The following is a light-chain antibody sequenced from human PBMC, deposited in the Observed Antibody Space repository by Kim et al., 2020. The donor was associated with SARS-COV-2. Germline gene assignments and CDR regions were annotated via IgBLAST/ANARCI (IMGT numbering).Light chain of an antibody. V-gene: IGLV3-1*01. J-gene: IGLJ3*02. CDR1: KLGDKY. CDR3: QACDSSSWV. Sequence: SVSPGQTASITCSGDKLGDKYACWYQQKPGQSPVLVIYQDSKPPSRIPERFSGSNSGNTATLTISGTQAMDEADYYCQACDSSSWVFGGGTQLTVL. CDR2: QDS.